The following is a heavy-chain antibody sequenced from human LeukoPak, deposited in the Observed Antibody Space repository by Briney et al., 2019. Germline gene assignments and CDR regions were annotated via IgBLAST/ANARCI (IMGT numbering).Heavy chain of an antibody. V-gene: IGHV3-23*01. J-gene: IGHJ4*02. CDR1: GITLSNYG. CDR2: ISDSAGRT. D-gene: IGHD3-22*01. CDR3: AKRGVVIRVILVGFHKEAYYFDS. Sequence: GGSLRLSCAVPGITLSNYGMSWVRQAPGKGLEWVAGISDSAGRTKYADSVKGRFTISRDNPKNTLYLQMNSLRAEDTAVYFCAKRGVVIRVILVGFHKEAYYFDSWGRGALVTVSS.